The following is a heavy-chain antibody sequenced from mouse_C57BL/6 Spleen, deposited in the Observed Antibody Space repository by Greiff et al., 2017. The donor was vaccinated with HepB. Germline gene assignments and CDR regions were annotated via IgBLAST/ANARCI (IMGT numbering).Heavy chain of an antibody. D-gene: IGHD2-3*01. J-gene: IGHJ3*01. CDR3: TTRVTTLAHSNCGAWFAY. V-gene: IGHV14-1*01. Sequence: VQLQQSGAELVRPGASVKLSCTASGSNIKDYNMHWVKQRPEQGLEWIGRIDPEDGDTEYAPKFKGKATMTADTSSNTAYLQLNSQTSEVTAVYYGTTRVTTLAHSNCGAWFAYWGQGTLVTVSS. CDR1: GSNIKDYN. CDR2: IDPEDGDT.